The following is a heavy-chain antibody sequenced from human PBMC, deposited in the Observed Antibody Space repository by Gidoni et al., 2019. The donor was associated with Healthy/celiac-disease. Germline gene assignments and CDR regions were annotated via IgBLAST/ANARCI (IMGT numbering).Heavy chain of an antibody. V-gene: IGHV3-48*03. CDR1: GFTFSSYE. CDR2: ISSSGSTI. CDR3: ARFPYSSGWYGMDD. D-gene: IGHD6-19*01. Sequence: EVQLVESGGGLVQPGGSLRLSCAASGFTFSSYEMNWVRQAPGKGLEWVSYISSSGSTIYYADSVKGRFTISRDNAKNSLYLQMNSLRAEDTAVYYCARFPYSSGWYGMDDWCQGTTVTVSS. J-gene: IGHJ6*02.